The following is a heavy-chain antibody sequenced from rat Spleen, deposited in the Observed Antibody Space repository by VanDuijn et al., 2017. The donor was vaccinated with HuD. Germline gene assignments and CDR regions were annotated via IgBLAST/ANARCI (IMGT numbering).Heavy chain of an antibody. Sequence: EVQLVESGGDLVQPGRSLRLSCAASGFTFSDYNMAWVRQAPTKGLEWVATINYDGRSTFYRDSVRARFTISRDNAKNTLYLQMNSLRSEDTATYYCTRGNNYGFDYWGQGVMVTVSS. CDR3: TRGNNYGFDY. CDR2: INYDGRST. D-gene: IGHD1-3*01. V-gene: IGHV5-7*01. CDR1: GFTFSDYN. J-gene: IGHJ2*01.